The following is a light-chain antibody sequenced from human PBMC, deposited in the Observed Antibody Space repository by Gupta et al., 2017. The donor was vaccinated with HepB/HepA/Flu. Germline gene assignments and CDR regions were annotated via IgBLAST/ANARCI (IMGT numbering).Light chain of an antibody. V-gene: IGKV1-39*01. Sequence: IQMTQSPSSLSASVGDRVTITCRASQNISNYLNRYQQKPGKAPKRLIYAASSLHSPVPSRCIGSGSGTDGIPSTSSLQPEEFATDYCQQSYSSSFTFGKGTEVEIK. CDR2: AAS. CDR3: QQSYSSSFT. J-gene: IGKJ4*01. CDR1: QNISNY.